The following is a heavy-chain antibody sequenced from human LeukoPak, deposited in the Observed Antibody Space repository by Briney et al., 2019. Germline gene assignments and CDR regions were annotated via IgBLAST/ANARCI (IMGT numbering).Heavy chain of an antibody. CDR1: GYTFSDYS. V-gene: IGHV1-3*04. D-gene: IGHD5-12*01. Sequence: ASVKVSCKASGYTFSDYSMHWVRQAPGQRLEWMGWISTGNGNTKYSQNFQGRVTMTRDTSTSTVYMELSSLRSEDTAVYYCARVDGYDYQTIDYWGQGTLVTVSS. CDR2: ISTGNGNT. J-gene: IGHJ4*02. CDR3: ARVDGYDYQTIDY.